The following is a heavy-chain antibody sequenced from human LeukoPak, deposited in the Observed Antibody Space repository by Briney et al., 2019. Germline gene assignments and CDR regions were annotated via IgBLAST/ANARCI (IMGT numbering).Heavy chain of an antibody. V-gene: IGHV1-24*01. CDR1: GYTLTELS. D-gene: IGHD5-18*01. CDR2: FDPEDGET. Sequence: ASVKVSCKVSGYTLTELSMHWERQAHGKGLEWMGGFDPEDGETIYGQKFQGRVTMTEDTSTDTAYMELSSLRSEDTAVYYCATGDTAMEPFDYWGQGTLVTVSS. CDR3: ATGDTAMEPFDY. J-gene: IGHJ4*02.